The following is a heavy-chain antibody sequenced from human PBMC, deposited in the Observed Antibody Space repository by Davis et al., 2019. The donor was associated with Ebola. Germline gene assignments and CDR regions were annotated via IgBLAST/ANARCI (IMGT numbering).Heavy chain of an antibody. CDR2: ISAYNGNT. Sequence: AASVKVSCKASGYTFTSYAMHWVRQAPGQRLEWMGWISAYNGNTNYAQKLQGRVTMTTDTSTSTAYMELRSLRSDDTAVYYCARGRGIAAAGPVDYWGQGTLVTVSS. CDR3: ARGRGIAAAGPVDY. J-gene: IGHJ4*02. CDR1: GYTFTSYA. V-gene: IGHV1-18*01. D-gene: IGHD6-13*01.